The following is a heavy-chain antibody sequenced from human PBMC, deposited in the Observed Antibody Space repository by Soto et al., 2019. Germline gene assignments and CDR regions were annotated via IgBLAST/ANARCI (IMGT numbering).Heavy chain of an antibody. Sequence: GGSLRLSCAASGFTFSDYYMSWIRQAPGKGLEWVSYISSSSSYTNYADSVKGRFTISRDNAKNSLYLQMNSLRAEDTAVYYCARDLRADGYYDILTGYLGLWGQGTLVTVSS. V-gene: IGHV3-11*06. CDR1: GFTFSDYY. D-gene: IGHD3-9*01. J-gene: IGHJ4*02. CDR3: ARDLRADGYYDILTGYLGL. CDR2: ISSSSSYT.